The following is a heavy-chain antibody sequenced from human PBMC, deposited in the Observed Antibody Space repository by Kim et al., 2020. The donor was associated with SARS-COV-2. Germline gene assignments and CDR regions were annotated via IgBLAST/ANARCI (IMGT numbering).Heavy chain of an antibody. V-gene: IGHV4-59*01. Sequence: SLKSRVTIPVDTSKNQFSLKLSSVTAADTAVYYCARVLLWFGEPIDAFDIWGQGTMVTVSS. J-gene: IGHJ3*02. CDR3: ARVLLWFGEPIDAFDI. D-gene: IGHD3-10*01.